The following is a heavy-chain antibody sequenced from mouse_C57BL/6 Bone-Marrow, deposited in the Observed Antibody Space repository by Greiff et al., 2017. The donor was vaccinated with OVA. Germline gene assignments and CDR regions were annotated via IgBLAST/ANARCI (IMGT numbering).Heavy chain of an antibody. Sequence: QVQLQQPGAELVKPGASVKMSCKASGYTFTSYWITWVKQRPGQGLEWIGDIYPGSGSTNYNEKFKSKATLTVYTSSSTAYMQLSSLTSEDSAVYYCARVSNWDSYAMDYWGQGTSVTVSP. J-gene: IGHJ4*01. CDR2: IYPGSGST. CDR1: GYTFTSYW. V-gene: IGHV1-55*01. D-gene: IGHD4-1*01. CDR3: ARVSNWDSYAMDY.